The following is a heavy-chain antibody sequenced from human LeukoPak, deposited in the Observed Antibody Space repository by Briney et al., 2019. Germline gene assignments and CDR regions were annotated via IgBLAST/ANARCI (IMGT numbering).Heavy chain of an antibody. CDR2: IYYSGST. J-gene: IGHJ4*02. V-gene: IGHV4-59*01. D-gene: IGHD6-13*01. CDR1: NGSISGYY. Sequence: SETLSLTCTVSNGSISGYYWSWIRQPPGKGLEWIGYIYYSGSTDHNPSLKSRVTLSVDTSKNQFSLDLSSVTSADTAVYYCAKLDSSWYHFDYWGQGTLVTVSS. CDR3: AKLDSSWYHFDY.